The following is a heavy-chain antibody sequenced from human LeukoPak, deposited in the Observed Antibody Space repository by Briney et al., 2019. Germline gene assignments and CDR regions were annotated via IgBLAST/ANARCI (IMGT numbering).Heavy chain of an antibody. V-gene: IGHV3-30-3*01. CDR1: GFTFSSYA. D-gene: IGHD6-19*01. CDR2: ISYDGSNK. Sequence: GRSLRLSCAASGFTFSSYAMHWVRQAPGKGLEWVAVISYDGSNKYYADSVKGRFTISRDNSKNTLYLQMNSLRAEDTAVYYCARDRIAVARTDYWGQGTLVTVSS. CDR3: ARDRIAVARTDY. J-gene: IGHJ4*02.